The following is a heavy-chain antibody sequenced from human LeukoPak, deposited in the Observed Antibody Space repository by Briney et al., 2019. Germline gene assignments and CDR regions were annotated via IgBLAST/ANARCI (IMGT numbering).Heavy chain of an antibody. V-gene: IGHV3-21*01. CDR3: ARVRVLEWLHYYMDV. D-gene: IGHD3-3*01. J-gene: IGHJ6*03. CDR1: GFTFSSYS. CDR2: ISSSSSYI. Sequence: GGSLRLSCAASGFTFSSYSMNWVRQAPGKGLEWVSSISSSSSYIYYADSVEGRFTISRDNAKNSLYLQMNSLRAEDTAVYYCARVRVLEWLHYYMDVWGKGTTVTVSS.